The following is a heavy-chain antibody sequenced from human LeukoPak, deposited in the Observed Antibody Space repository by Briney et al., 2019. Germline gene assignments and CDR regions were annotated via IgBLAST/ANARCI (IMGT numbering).Heavy chain of an antibody. CDR3: ANNGGYSYGFFDY. CDR1: GFTFSSYS. J-gene: IGHJ4*02. Sequence: GGSLRLSCAASGFTFSSYSMNWVRQAPGKGLEWVSYISSSSSTIYYADSVKGRFTISRDNSKNTLYLQMNSLRAEDTAVYYCANNGGYSYGFFDYWGQGTLVTVSS. D-gene: IGHD5-18*01. CDR2: ISSSSSTI. V-gene: IGHV3-48*01.